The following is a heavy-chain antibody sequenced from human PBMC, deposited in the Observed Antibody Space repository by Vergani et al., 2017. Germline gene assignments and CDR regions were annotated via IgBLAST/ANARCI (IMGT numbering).Heavy chain of an antibody. CDR1: GYTFTSYG. Sequence: QVQLVQSGAEVKKPGASVKVSCKASGYTFTSYGISWVRQAPGQGLGWMGGISAYNGNTNYAQKLQGRFTMTTDTSTSTAYMELRSLRSDDTAVYYCARAVSDFWSGYWNYFDDWGQGTLVTVSS. CDR3: ARAVSDFWSGYWNYFDD. J-gene: IGHJ4*02. D-gene: IGHD3-3*01. V-gene: IGHV1-18*01. CDR2: ISAYNGNT.